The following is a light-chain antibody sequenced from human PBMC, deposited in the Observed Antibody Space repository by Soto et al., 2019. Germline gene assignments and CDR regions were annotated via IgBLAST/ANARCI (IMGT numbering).Light chain of an antibody. CDR1: SSDVGGYNY. Sequence: QSALTQPASVSGSPGQSITISCTGTSSDVGGYNYVSWYQQHPGKAPKLMIYDVTNRPSGVSNRFAGSKSGNTASLTISGLQAEDEADYYCSSYTARSTPNVVFGGGTQLT. CDR3: SSYTARSTPNVV. J-gene: IGLJ2*01. V-gene: IGLV2-14*01. CDR2: DVT.